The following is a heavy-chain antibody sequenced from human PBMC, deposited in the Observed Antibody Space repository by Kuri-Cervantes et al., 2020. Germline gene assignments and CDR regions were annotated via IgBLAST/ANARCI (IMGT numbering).Heavy chain of an antibody. CDR2: INSDGSTT. J-gene: IGHJ4*02. V-gene: IGHV3-74*01. Sequence: GGSLRLSCEASGSTFRTYTMIWVRQAPGKGLEWVSSINSDGSTTNYVDSVKGRFTNSRDSAKNTLYLQMNSLRAEDTAIYYCARGYSSGSPYWGQGTLVTVSS. D-gene: IGHD6-19*01. CDR1: GSTFRTYT. CDR3: ARGYSSGSPY.